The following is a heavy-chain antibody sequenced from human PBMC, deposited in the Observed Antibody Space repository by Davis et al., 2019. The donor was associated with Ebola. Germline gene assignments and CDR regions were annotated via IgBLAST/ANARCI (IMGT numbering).Heavy chain of an antibody. CDR3: ARDAIVGATDY. D-gene: IGHD1-26*01. CDR1: GFAFSSYS. Sequence: GESLKISCAASGFAFSSYSMNWVRQAPGKGLEWVSSISSSSSYIYYADSVKGRFTISRDNAKNSLYLQMNSLRAEDTAVYYCARDAIVGATDYWGQGTLVTASS. V-gene: IGHV3-21*01. CDR2: ISSSSSYI. J-gene: IGHJ4*02.